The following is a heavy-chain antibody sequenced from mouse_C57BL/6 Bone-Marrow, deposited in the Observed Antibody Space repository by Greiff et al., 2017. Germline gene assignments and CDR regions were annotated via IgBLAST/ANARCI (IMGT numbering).Heavy chain of an antibody. CDR3: TYCNYRFAY. CDR2: IDPENGDT. CDR1: GFNIKDDY. Sequence: VQLQQSGAELVRPGASVKLSCTASGFNIKDDYMHWVKQRPEQGLEWIGWIDPENGDTEYASKFQGKATITADTSSNTAYLQLSSLTSEDTAVYYCTYCNYRFAYWGQGTLVTVSA. J-gene: IGHJ3*01. V-gene: IGHV14-4*01. D-gene: IGHD2-1*01.